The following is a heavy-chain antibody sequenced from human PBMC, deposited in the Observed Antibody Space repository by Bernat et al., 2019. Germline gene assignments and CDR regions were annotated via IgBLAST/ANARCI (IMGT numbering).Heavy chain of an antibody. Sequence: EVQLVESGGGLVQPGGSLRLSCAASGFTFSRYWMHWVRQAPGKGLVWVSRINSDGSNTNYADSVKGRFTISRDNAKNTLYLQMNSLRAEDTAVYYCARVLYYYDSSGYTPAILDYWGQGTLVTVSS. CDR3: ARVLYYYDSSGYTPAILDY. CDR2: INSDGSNT. J-gene: IGHJ4*02. V-gene: IGHV3-74*01. CDR1: GFTFSRYW. D-gene: IGHD3-22*01.